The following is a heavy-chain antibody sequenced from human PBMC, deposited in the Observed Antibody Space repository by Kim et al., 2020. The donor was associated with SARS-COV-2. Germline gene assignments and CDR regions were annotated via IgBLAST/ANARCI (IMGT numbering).Heavy chain of an antibody. CDR3: ARGGHYYDSSGYFSPAKKAKYYYYYYGMDV. V-gene: IGHV1-69*13. J-gene: IGHJ6*02. CDR1: GGTFSSYA. D-gene: IGHD3-22*01. Sequence: SVKVSCKASGGTFSSYAISWVRQAPGQGLEWMGGIIPIFGTANYAQKFQGRVTITADESTSTAYMELSSLRSEDTAVYYCARGGHYYDSSGYFSPAKKAKYYYYYYGMDVWGQGTTVTVSS. CDR2: IIPIFGTA.